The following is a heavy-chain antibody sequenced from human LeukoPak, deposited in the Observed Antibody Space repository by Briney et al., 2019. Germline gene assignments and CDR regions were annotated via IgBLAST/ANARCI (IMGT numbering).Heavy chain of an antibody. CDR2: IKQDGSEK. Sequence: TGGSLRLSCAASGFTFSSYWMSWVRQAPGKGLEWVANIKQDGSEKYYVDSVKGRFTISRDNAKNSVYLQMNSLRAEDTAVYYCARDFSDVRGNIFDSWGQGTLVTVSS. D-gene: IGHD3-10*02. V-gene: IGHV3-7*01. J-gene: IGHJ4*02. CDR3: ARDFSDVRGNIFDS. CDR1: GFTFSSYW.